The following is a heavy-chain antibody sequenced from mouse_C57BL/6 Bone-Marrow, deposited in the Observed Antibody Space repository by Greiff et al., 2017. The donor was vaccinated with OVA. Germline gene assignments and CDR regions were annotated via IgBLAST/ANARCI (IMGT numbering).Heavy chain of an antibody. J-gene: IGHJ2*01. CDR3: TTGVKYFDY. Sequence: EVQLQQSGAELVRPGASVKLSCTASGFNIKDDYMHWVKQRPEQGLEWIGWIDPENGDTEYASKFQGKATITADTSSNTAYLQLSSLTSEDTAVYYCTTGVKYFDYWGQGTTLTVSS. D-gene: IGHD2-2*01. CDR2: IDPENGDT. V-gene: IGHV14-4*01. CDR1: GFNIKDDY.